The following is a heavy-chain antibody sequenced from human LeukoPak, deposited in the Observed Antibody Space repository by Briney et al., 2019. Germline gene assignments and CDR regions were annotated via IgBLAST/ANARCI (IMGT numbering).Heavy chain of an antibody. CDR2: IDPSDSYT. J-gene: IGHJ4*02. V-gene: IGHV5-10-1*01. Sequence: GESPKISCKGSGYSFTSYWISWVRQMPGKALDWMGRIDPSDSYTNYSPSFQGHVTISADKSISTAYLQWSSLKASDAAMYYCARLPLWFGAWEDYWGQGTLVTVSS. D-gene: IGHD3-10*01. CDR1: GYSFTSYW. CDR3: ARLPLWFGAWEDY.